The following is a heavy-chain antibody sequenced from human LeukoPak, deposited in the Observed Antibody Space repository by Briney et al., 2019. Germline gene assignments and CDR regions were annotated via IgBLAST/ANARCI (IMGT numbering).Heavy chain of an antibody. CDR3: TRDCSGGSCWGDAFDI. CDR1: GFTFGDYA. CDR2: IRSKAYGGTT. D-gene: IGHD2-15*01. Sequence: PGGSLRLSCIASGFTFGDYAMSRVRQAPGKGLEWVGFIRSKAYGGTTEYAASVKSRFSISRDDSKSIAYLQMNSLRTEDTAVFYCTRDCSGGSCWGDAFDIWGQGTMVTVSS. J-gene: IGHJ3*02. V-gene: IGHV3-49*04.